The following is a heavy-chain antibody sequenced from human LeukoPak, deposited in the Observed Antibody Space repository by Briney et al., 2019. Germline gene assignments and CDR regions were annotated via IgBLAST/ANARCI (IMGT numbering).Heavy chain of an antibody. CDR3: ARRIVVTRGFDY. CDR1: GASISSYY. D-gene: IGHD4-23*01. Sequence: SETLSLTCTVSGASISSYYWGWIRQPPGKGLEWIGSIYYSGSTYYNPSLKSRVTISVDTSKNQFSLKLSSVTAADTAVYYCARRIVVTRGFDYWGQGTLVTVSS. J-gene: IGHJ4*02. V-gene: IGHV4-39*01. CDR2: IYYSGST.